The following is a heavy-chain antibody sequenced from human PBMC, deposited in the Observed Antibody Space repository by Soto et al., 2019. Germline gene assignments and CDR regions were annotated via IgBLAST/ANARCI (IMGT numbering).Heavy chain of an antibody. J-gene: IGHJ5*02. V-gene: IGHV4-59*01. CDR3: ARVTSVAGTRWFDP. Sequence: PSETLSLTCTVSGGSISSYYWSWIRQPPGKGLEWIGYIYYSGSTNYNPSLKSRVTISVDTSENQFSLKLSSVTAADTAVYYCARVTSVAGTRWFDPWGQGPLGTVSS. CDR2: IYYSGST. D-gene: IGHD6-19*01. CDR1: GGSISSYY.